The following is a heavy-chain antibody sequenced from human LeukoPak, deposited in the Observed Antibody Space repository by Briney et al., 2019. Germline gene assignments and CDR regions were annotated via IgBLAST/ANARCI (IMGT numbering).Heavy chain of an antibody. CDR3: AKTGGIAAAH. CDR1: GFTFSSYG. D-gene: IGHD6-13*01. CDR2: IRYDGSNK. V-gene: IGHV3-30*02. Sequence: GGSLRLSCAASGFTFSSYGMHWVRQAPGKGLEWVAFIRYDGSNKYYADSVKGRFTISRDNSKNTLYRQMKSLRAEDTAVYYCAKTGGIAAAHWGQGTLVTVSS. J-gene: IGHJ4*02.